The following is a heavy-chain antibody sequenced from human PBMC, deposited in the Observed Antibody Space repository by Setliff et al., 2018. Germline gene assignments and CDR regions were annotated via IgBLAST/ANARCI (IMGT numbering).Heavy chain of an antibody. V-gene: IGHV4-38-2*02. CDR2: TSHSGST. D-gene: IGHD3-22*01. J-gene: IGHJ4*02. Sequence: PSETLSLTCTVSGYSISSGHYWGWIRQPPGKGLEWIGSTSHSGSTYYNPSLRSRVTISLDTSKNQFSLKLSSVTAADTAVYYCARESRYYYDNLGTLDYWGQGTLVTVSS. CDR1: GYSISSGHY. CDR3: ARESRYYYDNLGTLDY.